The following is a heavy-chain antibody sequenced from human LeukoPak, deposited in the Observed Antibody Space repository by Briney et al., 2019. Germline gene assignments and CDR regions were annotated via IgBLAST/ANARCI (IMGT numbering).Heavy chain of an antibody. CDR3: ARERRINMVRGLMMGAFDI. CDR1: TGSFSSSSYY. J-gene: IGHJ3*02. D-gene: IGHD3-10*01. CDR2: IYYSGSI. Sequence: SETLSLTCTVSTGSFSSSSYYWGWIRQPPGKGLEWIGSIYYSGSIYYNPSLKSRVTIAVDTSKNQFSLKLTSVSAADTAVYYCARERRINMVRGLMMGAFDIWGQGTIVTVSS. V-gene: IGHV4-39*07.